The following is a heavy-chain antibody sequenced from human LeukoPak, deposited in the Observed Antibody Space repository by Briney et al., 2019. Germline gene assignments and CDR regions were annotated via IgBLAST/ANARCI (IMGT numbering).Heavy chain of an antibody. CDR2: ISWNSGSI. CDR1: GFTFDDYA. J-gene: IGHJ4*02. Sequence: GGSLRLSCAASGFTFDDYAMHWVRQAPGKGLEWVSGISWNSGSIGYADSVKGRFTISRDNAKNSLYLQMNSLRAEDTAVYYCARGLVGNFDYWGQGTLVTVSS. CDR3: ARGLVGNFDY. D-gene: IGHD6-6*01. V-gene: IGHV3-9*01.